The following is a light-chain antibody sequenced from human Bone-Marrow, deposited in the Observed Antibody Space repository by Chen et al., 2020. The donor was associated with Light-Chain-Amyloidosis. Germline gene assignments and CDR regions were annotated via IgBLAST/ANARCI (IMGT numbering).Light chain of an antibody. CDR1: QTISSNY. V-gene: IGKV3-20*01. CDR2: GSS. CDR3: QQYGTSPLT. Sequence: EIVLTRSPVTLSLSPGEGANLSCRASQTISSNYLTWYQQKFGQAPRLLIYGSSSRATGIPDRFTGSGSGTDFTLTINRLEPEDFAMYYCQQYGTSPLTFGEGTKVEIK. J-gene: IGKJ4*01.